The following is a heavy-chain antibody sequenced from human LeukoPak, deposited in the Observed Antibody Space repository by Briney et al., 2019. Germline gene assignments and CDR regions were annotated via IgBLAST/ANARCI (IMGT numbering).Heavy chain of an antibody. Sequence: PSETLSLTCTVSGGSISSYYWSRFRQPPGKGLEWIGYVYYSGSTKYNPSLKSRVTISVDTSQNQFSLKLSSVTAADTALYFCAKVTMVRGAPDYWGQGTLVTVSS. J-gene: IGHJ4*02. CDR1: GGSISSYY. CDR3: AKVTMVRGAPDY. CDR2: VYYSGST. D-gene: IGHD3-10*01. V-gene: IGHV4-59*01.